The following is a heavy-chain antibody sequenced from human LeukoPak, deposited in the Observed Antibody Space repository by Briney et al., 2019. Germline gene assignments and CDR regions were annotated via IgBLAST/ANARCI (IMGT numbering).Heavy chain of an antibody. CDR2: ISSNGGST. CDR3: AKQLGYCSDGSCYFPY. CDR1: GFTFSSYA. J-gene: IGHJ4*02. V-gene: IGHV3-64D*06. D-gene: IGHD2-15*01. Sequence: PGGSLRLSCSASGFTFSSYAMHWVRQAPGKGLEYVSAISSNGGSTYYADSVKGRFTISRDNSKNTLYLQMNSLRAEDTAVYYCAKQLGYCSDGSCYFPYWGQGTLVTVSS.